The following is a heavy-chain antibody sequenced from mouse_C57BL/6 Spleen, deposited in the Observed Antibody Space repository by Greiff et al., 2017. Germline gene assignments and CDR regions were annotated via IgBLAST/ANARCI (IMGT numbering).Heavy chain of an antibody. D-gene: IGHD4-1*01. CDR2: ISSGGDYI. CDR3: TRDRVNWDWYFDV. V-gene: IGHV5-9-1*02. Sequence: EVKLVESGEGLVKPGGSLKLSCAASGFTFSSYAMSWVRQTPEKRLEWVAYISSGGDYIYYADTVKGRFTISRDNARNTLYLQMSSLKSEDTAMYYCTRDRVNWDWYFDVWGTGTTVTVSS. CDR1: GFTFSSYA. J-gene: IGHJ1*03.